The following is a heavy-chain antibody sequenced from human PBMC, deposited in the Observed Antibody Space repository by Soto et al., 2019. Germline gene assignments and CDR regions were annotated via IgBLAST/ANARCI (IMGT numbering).Heavy chain of an antibody. Sequence: QVQLVESGGSVVQPGRSLRLSCAASGFIFNHDAMHWVRQAAGKRLEWVAQIWYDGSHTYYTDSVKGRFTISRDNLKDMVNLQMDSLRAEDTAVYYCARDGQQLAPYAMDVWGQGTTVTVSS. J-gene: IGHJ6*02. CDR3: ARDGQQLAPYAMDV. CDR1: GFIFNHDA. D-gene: IGHD1-1*01. CDR2: IWYDGSHT. V-gene: IGHV3-33*01.